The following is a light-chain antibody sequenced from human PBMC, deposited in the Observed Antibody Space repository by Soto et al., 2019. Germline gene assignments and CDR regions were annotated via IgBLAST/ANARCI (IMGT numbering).Light chain of an antibody. V-gene: IGKV3D-15*01. J-gene: IGKJ2*01. CDR1: QSVSSN. CDR2: GAS. Sequence: EIVMTQSPATLSVSPGERATLSCRASQSVSSNLAWYQQKPGQAPRLLLYGASIRATGIPARFSGSGSGTEFTLTISSLQSEDFAVYYCQQYNNWPQWYTFGQGTKLEIK. CDR3: QQYNNWPQWYT.